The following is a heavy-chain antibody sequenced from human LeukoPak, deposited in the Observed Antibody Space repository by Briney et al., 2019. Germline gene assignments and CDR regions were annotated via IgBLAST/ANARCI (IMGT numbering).Heavy chain of an antibody. D-gene: IGHD3-10*01. V-gene: IGHV3-7*01. CDR3: ARVFGEGGH. CDR2: INQDGSEK. Sequence: PGGSLRLSCAASGFTFTSYWMTWVRPAPGKGLEWVATINQDGSEKYYMDSVKGRFTISRDNAKNSLYLQMNSLRAEDTAVDYCARVFGEGGHWGQGTLVTVSS. J-gene: IGHJ4*02. CDR1: GFTFTSYW.